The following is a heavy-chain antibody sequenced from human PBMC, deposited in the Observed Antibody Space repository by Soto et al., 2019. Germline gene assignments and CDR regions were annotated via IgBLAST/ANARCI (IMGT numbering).Heavy chain of an antibody. V-gene: IGHV1-8*01. CDR3: ARMATSGTLNWFDP. D-gene: IGHD1-26*01. CDR2: MNPNSANT. J-gene: IGHJ5*02. CDR1: GYTFTNYD. Sequence: ASVKVSCKASGYTFTNYDISWVRQTTGQGLEWMGWMNPNSANTGYAQKFQGRVSMTRDTSINTAYMELSSLRSEDTAIYYCARMATSGTLNWFDPWGQGTLVTVSS.